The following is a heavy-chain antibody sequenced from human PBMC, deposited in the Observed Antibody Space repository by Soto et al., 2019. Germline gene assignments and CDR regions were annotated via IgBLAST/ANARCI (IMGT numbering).Heavy chain of an antibody. CDR2: INGDGSST. CDR1: GFTFSTYW. Sequence: EVHLVESGGGLVQPGGSLRLSCAASGFTFSTYWMHWVRQAPGKGLVWVSRINGDGSSTSYADSVKGRFTISRDNAKNTLYLQMNSLRAEDTAVYYCARGYCSGGSCFPGGMDVWGQGTTVTVSS. D-gene: IGHD2-15*01. J-gene: IGHJ6*02. V-gene: IGHV3-74*01. CDR3: ARGYCSGGSCFPGGMDV.